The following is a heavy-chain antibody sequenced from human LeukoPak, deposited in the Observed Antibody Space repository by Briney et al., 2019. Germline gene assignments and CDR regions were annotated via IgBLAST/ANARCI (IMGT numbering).Heavy chain of an antibody. CDR2: ISWNSGSI. V-gene: IGHV3-9*01. CDR1: GFTLDDYA. J-gene: IGHJ4*02. CDR3: AKALSPVAGTFDY. Sequence: GGSLRLSCAASGFTLDDYAMHWVRQAPGKGLEWVSGISWNSGSIGYADSVKGRFTISRDNAKNSLYLQMNSLRAEDTALYYCAKALSPVAGTFDYWGQGTLVTVSS. D-gene: IGHD6-19*01.